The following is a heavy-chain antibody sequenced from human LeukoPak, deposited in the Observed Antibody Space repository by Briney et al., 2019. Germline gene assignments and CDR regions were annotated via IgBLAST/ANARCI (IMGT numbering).Heavy chain of an antibody. J-gene: IGHJ4*02. CDR1: RFTFSNYA. Sequence: PGGSLRLSCAASRFTFSNYAIHWVRQAPGKGLESVSVISSNGVSVYHANSVKGRFTISRDNSKDTVYLQMGSLRPEDMAVYSCARVRVGATAKGHYFDYWGQGTLVTVSS. V-gene: IGHV3-64*01. D-gene: IGHD1-26*01. CDR3: ARVRVGATAKGHYFDY. CDR2: ISSNGVSV.